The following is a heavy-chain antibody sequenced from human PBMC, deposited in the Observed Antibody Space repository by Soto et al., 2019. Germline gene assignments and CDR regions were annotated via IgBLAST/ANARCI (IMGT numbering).Heavy chain of an antibody. CDR2: IKSKTDGGTT. J-gene: IGHJ6*03. Sequence: GGSLRLSCAASGFTFSNAWMSWVRQAPGKGLEWVGRIKSKTDGGTTDYAAPVKGRITISRDDSKNTLYLQMNSLKTEDTAVYYCTTDRSQLDLRPHSYYYSYIDVWGKGTTVTVSS. D-gene: IGHD1-7*01. CDR1: GFTFSNAW. V-gene: IGHV3-15*01. CDR3: TTDRSQLDLRPHSYYYSYIDV.